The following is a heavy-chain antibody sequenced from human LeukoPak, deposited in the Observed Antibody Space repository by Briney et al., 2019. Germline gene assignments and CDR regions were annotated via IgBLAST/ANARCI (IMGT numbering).Heavy chain of an antibody. Sequence: ASVKVSGMASGYTFTSYDINWVRQATGQGLEWMGWMNPNSGNTGYAQKFQGRVTITRNTSISTAYMELSSLRSEDTAVYYCAREIAYSSSRLFDYWGQGTLVTVSS. CDR3: AREIAYSSSRLFDY. V-gene: IGHV1-8*03. J-gene: IGHJ4*02. CDR1: GYTFTSYD. D-gene: IGHD6-6*01. CDR2: MNPNSGNT.